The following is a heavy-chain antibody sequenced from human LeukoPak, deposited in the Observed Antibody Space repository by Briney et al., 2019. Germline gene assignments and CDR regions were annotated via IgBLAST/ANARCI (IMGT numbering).Heavy chain of an antibody. CDR1: GFTFSSYA. Sequence: GRSLRLSCAASGFTFSSYAMHWVRQAPGKGLEWVAVISHDGSNKNYANSVKGRFTISRDNSKNTLDLQMNSLRDEDTAVYYCARDRSGTYSFDFWGQGNLVPVSS. D-gene: IGHD1-26*01. V-gene: IGHV3-30-3*01. CDR3: ARDRSGTYSFDF. CDR2: ISHDGSNK. J-gene: IGHJ4*02.